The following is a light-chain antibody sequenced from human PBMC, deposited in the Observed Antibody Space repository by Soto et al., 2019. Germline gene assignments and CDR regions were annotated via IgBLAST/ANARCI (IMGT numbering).Light chain of an antibody. Sequence: QSALTQPASVSGSPGQSITISCTGTSSDVGGYNHVSWYQQHPGKAPKPMIYDVSNRPSGVSNRFSGSKSGNTASLTISGLQAEDEADYYCSSYTSSSTQVVFGGGTKLTVL. CDR1: SSDVGGYNH. J-gene: IGLJ2*01. V-gene: IGLV2-14*01. CDR3: SSYTSSSTQVV. CDR2: DVS.